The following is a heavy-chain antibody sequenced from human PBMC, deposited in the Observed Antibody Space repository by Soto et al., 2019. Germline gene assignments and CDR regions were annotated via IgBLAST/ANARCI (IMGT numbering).Heavy chain of an antibody. Sequence: EVKLVESGGGLVQPGGSLRLSCAASGFTVSDYYMTWVRQAPGKGLEWVSLLYSGGSTIYADSVKGRVTISRDSSKNTLYLQINSLRVEDTAVYYCARATVGASDFGFDSWGQGTLVTVSS. CDR2: LYSGGST. D-gene: IGHD1-26*01. V-gene: IGHV3-53*01. J-gene: IGHJ4*02. CDR1: GFTVSDYY. CDR3: ARATVGASDFGFDS.